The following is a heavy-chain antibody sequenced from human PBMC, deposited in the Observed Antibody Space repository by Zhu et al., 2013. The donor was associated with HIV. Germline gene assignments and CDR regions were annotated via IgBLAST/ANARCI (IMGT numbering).Heavy chain of an antibody. J-gene: IGHJ4*02. CDR2: INPVSGGI. CDR1: GYTFSGRY. V-gene: IGHV1-2*02. Sequence: QVHLEQSGAEVKKPGASVRVSCKTSGYTFSGRYIHWLRQAPGQGLEWMGWINPVSGGIKYPQKFQGRVTMTRDTSTSTASMELTRLTSDDTAIYYCARGWEYYYDILTGYFDYWGQGTLVTVSS. D-gene: IGHD3-9*01. CDR3: ARGWEYYYDILTGYFDY.